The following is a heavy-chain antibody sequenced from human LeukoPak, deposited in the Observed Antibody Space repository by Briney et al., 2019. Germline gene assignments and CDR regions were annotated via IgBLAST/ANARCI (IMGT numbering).Heavy chain of an antibody. CDR2: INNYGNVT. V-gene: IGHV3-74*01. D-gene: IGHD2-21*01. Sequence: GGSLRLSCAVSGFPFRSFWMHWVRQIPGKGLVWVSRINNYGNVTHYADSVKGQFTISRDNAKNTLYLQMNSLRVDDTAIYYCAPDPIAEYWGQGTLVTVPS. J-gene: IGHJ4*02. CDR1: GFPFRSFW. CDR3: APDPIAEY.